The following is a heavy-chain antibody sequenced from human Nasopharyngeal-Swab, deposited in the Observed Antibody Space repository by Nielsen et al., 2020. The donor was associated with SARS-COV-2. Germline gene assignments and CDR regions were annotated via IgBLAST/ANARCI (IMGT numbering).Heavy chain of an antibody. J-gene: IGHJ4*02. CDR2: INPSGGST. CDR1: GYTFTSYY. V-gene: IGHV1-46*01. D-gene: IGHD4-11*01. CDR3: ARLYSNYVLEERYFDY. Sequence: ASVKVSCKASGYTFTSYYMHWVRQAPGQGLEWMGIINPSGGSTSYAQKFQGRVTMTRDTSTSTVYMELSSLRSEDTAVYYCARLYSNYVLEERYFDYWGQGTLVTVSS.